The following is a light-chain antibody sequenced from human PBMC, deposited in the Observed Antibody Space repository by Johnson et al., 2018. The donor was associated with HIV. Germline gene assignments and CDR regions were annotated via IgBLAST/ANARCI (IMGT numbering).Light chain of an antibody. V-gene: IGLV1-51*01. CDR1: SSNIGNNY. CDR2: DNN. CDR3: GTWENSLRATDV. Sequence: QSALTQPPSVSAAPGQKVTISCSGSSSNIGNNYVSWYQQVPGTAPKLLIYDNNKRPSGIPDRFSGSKSGTSATLGITGLQTGDEAEYFCGTWENSLRATDVFGTGTKVTVL. J-gene: IGLJ1*01.